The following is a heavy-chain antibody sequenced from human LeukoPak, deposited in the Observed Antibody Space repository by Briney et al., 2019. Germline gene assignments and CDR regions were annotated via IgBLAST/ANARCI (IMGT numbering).Heavy chain of an antibody. CDR3: AKDVGGYYFTYWSGCFDH. D-gene: IGHD3-10*01. V-gene: IGHV3-23*01. CDR2: ISSGGGST. CDR1: GFTFSSYA. J-gene: IGHJ4*02. Sequence: GGSLRLSCAASGFTFSSYALSWVRQAPGKGLEWVSGISSGGGSTYYADSVKGRFTISRDNSKNTLDLEMNSLRAEDTAVYYCAKDVGGYYFTYWSGCFDHWGQGTLVTVSS.